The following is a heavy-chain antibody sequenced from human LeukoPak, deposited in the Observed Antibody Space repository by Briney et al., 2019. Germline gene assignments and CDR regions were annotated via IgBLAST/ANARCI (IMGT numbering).Heavy chain of an antibody. D-gene: IGHD6-19*01. V-gene: IGHV1-2*02. CDR2: INPNSGGT. CDR1: GYTFTGYY. Sequence: ASVKVSCKASGYTFTGYYMHWVRQAPGQGLEWMGWINPNSGGTNYPQKFQGRVTMTTDTSISTVYMELSRVRSGDTAMYYCARGSGLEGFDYWGQGTLVTVSS. J-gene: IGHJ4*02. CDR3: ARGSGLEGFDY.